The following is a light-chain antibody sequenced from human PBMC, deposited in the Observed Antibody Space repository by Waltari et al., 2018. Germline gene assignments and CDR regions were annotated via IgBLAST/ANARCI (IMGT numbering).Light chain of an antibody. V-gene: IGLV1-47*01. CDR1: SSNIGSNY. CDR2: RNN. CDR3: AAWDDSLSVWV. J-gene: IGLJ3*02. Sequence: QSVLTQPPSASGTPGQRVTISCSGSSSNIGSNYVYWYQQLPGTAPKLLTYRNNQRPSGVPYRFSGSKSGTSASLAISGLRSEDEADYYCAAWDDSLSVWVFGGGTKLTVL.